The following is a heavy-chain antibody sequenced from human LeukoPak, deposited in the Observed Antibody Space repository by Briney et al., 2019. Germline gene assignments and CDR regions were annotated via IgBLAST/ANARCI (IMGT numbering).Heavy chain of an antibody. Sequence: SETLSLTCTVSGGSISSSSYYWGWIRQPPGKGLEWIGSIYYSGSTYYNPSLKSRVTISVDTSKNQFSLKLSSVTAADTAVYYCATDKAGGMGAMDYWGQGTLVTVSS. CDR1: GGSISSSSYY. CDR3: ATDKAGGMGAMDY. V-gene: IGHV4-39*02. D-gene: IGHD1-26*01. CDR2: IYYSGST. J-gene: IGHJ4*02.